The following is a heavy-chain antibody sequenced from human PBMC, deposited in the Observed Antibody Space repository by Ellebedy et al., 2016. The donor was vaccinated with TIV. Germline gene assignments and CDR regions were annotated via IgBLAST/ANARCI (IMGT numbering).Heavy chain of an antibody. V-gene: IGHV4-4*02. CDR1: GGSVSSNNW. D-gene: IGHD6-19*01. Sequence: MPSETLSLTCAVSGGSVSSNNWWSWVRQPPGKGLEWIGEIYYTGSTNYNASLRSRVTMSVDKSKNQFSLEVSSATAADTAVYYCARDPRYGSGWYLDSWGQGTLVTVSS. CDR3: ARDPRYGSGWYLDS. J-gene: IGHJ4*02. CDR2: IYYTGST.